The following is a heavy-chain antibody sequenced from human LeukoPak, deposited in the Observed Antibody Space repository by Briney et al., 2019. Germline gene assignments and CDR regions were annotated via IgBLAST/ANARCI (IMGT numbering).Heavy chain of an antibody. CDR1: GYTFTSYA. CDR2: INAGNGNT. J-gene: IGHJ6*04. Sequence: ASVKVSCKASGYTFTSYAMYWVRQAPGQRLEWMGWINAGNGNTKYSQKFQGRVTITRDTSASTAYMELSSLRSEDTAVYYCAREPSSGSYLYGQYGMDVWGKGTTVTVSS. V-gene: IGHV1-3*01. CDR3: AREPSSGSYLYGQYGMDV. D-gene: IGHD3-10*01.